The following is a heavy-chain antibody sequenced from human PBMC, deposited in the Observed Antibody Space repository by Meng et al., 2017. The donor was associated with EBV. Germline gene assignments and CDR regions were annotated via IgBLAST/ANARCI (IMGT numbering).Heavy chain of an antibody. CDR3: ARAEIAAAGRLDY. Sequence: VPRVQSGEEVKKPGSSVKVSCTASGGTFSSYASSWVRQAPGQGLEWMGGIIPIFGTANYAQKFQGRVTITADKSTSTAYMELSSLRSEDTAVYYCARAEIAAAGRLDYWGQGTLVTVSS. J-gene: IGHJ4*02. D-gene: IGHD6-13*01. V-gene: IGHV1-69*06. CDR1: GGTFSSYA. CDR2: IIPIFGTA.